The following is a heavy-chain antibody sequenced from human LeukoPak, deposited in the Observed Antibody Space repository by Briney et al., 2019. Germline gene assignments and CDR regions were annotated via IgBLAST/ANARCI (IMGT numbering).Heavy chain of an antibody. CDR3: ARRAYYDSSGYHPTAGYFDL. D-gene: IGHD3-22*01. J-gene: IGHJ2*01. CDR2: IYPNGIT. Sequence: SETLSLTCTVSGGSLSSYYWNWIRQSPGKGLEWIGFIYPNGITSYNPSLMSRGSISIATSRNQFSLRLTSVTAADTAMYYCARRAYYDSSGYHPTAGYFDLWGRGTLVTVSS. CDR1: GGSLSSYY. V-gene: IGHV4-4*08.